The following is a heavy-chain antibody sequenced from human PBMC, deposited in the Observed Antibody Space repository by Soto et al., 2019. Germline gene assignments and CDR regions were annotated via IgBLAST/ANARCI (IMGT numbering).Heavy chain of an antibody. J-gene: IGHJ4*02. CDR1: GDSINNRSYY. CDR2: IYYSGST. CDR3: ARQRTSVVTQAYFDS. Sequence: SGTLSVTSTVPGDSINNRSYYWGWIRQPPGKGLEWIGSIYYSGSTYNNPSLKSRVSMSVDTSKNQFSLKLRSVTAADTALYYCARQRTSVVTQAYFDSWGQGSLVTVSS. V-gene: IGHV4-39*01. D-gene: IGHD2-21*02.